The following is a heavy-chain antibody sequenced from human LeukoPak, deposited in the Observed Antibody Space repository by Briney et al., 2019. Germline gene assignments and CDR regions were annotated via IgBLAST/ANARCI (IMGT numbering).Heavy chain of an antibody. CDR2: INDSGRT. CDR3: ASYYHDSSGYYQYYFDS. CDR1: GESFSGYY. Sequence: SETLSLTCAVYGESFSGYYWTWIRQPPGKGLEWIGEINDSGRTSCNPSLKCRVTISVDTSKNQFSLKLRSVAAADTAVYYCASYYHDSSGYYQYYFDSWGQGTLVTVSS. J-gene: IGHJ4*02. V-gene: IGHV4-34*01. D-gene: IGHD3-22*01.